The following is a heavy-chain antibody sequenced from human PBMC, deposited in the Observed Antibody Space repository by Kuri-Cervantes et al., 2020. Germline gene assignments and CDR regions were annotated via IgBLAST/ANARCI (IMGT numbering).Heavy chain of an antibody. CDR1: GYTFTGYY. CDR2: INPNSGGT. D-gene: IGHD3-22*01. J-gene: IGHJ4*02. CDR3: ARGQHYYDNSGYYWALYYFDY. V-gene: IGHV1-2*02. Sequence: ASVKVSCKASGYTFTGYYMHWVRQAPGQGLEWMGWINPNSGGTNYAQKFQGRVTMTRDTSISTAYMELSRLRSDDTAVYYCARGQHYYDNSGYYWALYYFDYWGQGTLVTVSS.